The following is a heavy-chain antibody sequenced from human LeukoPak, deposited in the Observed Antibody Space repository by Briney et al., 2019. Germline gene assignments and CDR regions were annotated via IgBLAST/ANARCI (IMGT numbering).Heavy chain of an antibody. V-gene: IGHV5-51*01. J-gene: IGHJ5*02. CDR3: ARLGYYGSGSYSEYNWFDP. D-gene: IGHD3-10*01. Sequence: KGGESLKISCKGSGYSFTSYWIGWVRQMPGKGLEGMCIIYPGDSDTRYSPSFQGQVTISTDKSISTAYLQWSSLKASDTAMYYCARLGYYGSGSYSEYNWFDPWGQGTLVTVSS. CDR1: GYSFTSYW. CDR2: IYPGDSDT.